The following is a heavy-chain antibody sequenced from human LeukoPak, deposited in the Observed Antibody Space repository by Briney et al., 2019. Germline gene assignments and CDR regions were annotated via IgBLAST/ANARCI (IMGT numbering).Heavy chain of an antibody. Sequence: GGSLRLSCAASGFTFSSYSMNWVRQAPGKGLEWVSSISSSSSYIYYADSVKGRFTISRDNAKNSLYLQMNSLRAEDTAVYYCARAVTTVVTPGMDVWGQGTTVTVSS. J-gene: IGHJ6*02. CDR2: ISSSSSYI. D-gene: IGHD4-23*01. CDR1: GFTFSSYS. CDR3: ARAVTTVVTPGMDV. V-gene: IGHV3-21*01.